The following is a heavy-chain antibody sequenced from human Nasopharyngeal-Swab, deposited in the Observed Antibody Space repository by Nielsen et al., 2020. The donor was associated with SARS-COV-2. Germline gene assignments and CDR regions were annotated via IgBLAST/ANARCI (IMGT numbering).Heavy chain of an antibody. CDR1: GFTFSDHW. Sequence: GGSLRLSCVVSGFTFSDHWMNWVRQAPGKGLEWVANIKPDGSEKYYVDSVKGRFTISRDNSKNTLYLQMNSLRAEDTAVYYCARGDDSSGYPYSHDYWGQGTLVTVSS. V-gene: IGHV3-7*01. J-gene: IGHJ4*02. D-gene: IGHD3-22*01. CDR2: IKPDGSEK. CDR3: ARGDDSSGYPYSHDY.